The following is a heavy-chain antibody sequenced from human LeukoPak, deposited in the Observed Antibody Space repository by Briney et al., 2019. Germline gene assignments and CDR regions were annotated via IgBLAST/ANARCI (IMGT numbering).Heavy chain of an antibody. J-gene: IGHJ4*02. V-gene: IGHV4-34*08. CDR3: ATRSWRGYGYGFDY. D-gene: IGHD5-18*01. CDR2: INHSGST. Sequence: GSLRLSCAASGFTVSSNYMSWVRQPPGKGLEWIGEINHSGSTNYNPSLKSRVTISVDTSKNQFSLKLSSVTAADTAVYYCATRSWRGYGYGFDYWSQGTLVTVSS. CDR1: GFTVSSNY.